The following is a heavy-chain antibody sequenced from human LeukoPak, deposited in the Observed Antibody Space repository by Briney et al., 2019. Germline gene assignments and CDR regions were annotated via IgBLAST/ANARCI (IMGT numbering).Heavy chain of an antibody. CDR2: MNPNSGNT. Sequence: ASVKVSCKASGYTFTSYDINWVRQATGQGLEWMGWMNPNSGNTGYAQKFQGRVTMTRNTSISTAYMELSSLRSEDTAVYYCARGAFMITLGEHLYYFDYWGQGTLVTVSS. CDR1: GYTFTSYD. D-gene: IGHD3-16*01. V-gene: IGHV1-8*01. CDR3: ARGAFMITLGEHLYYFDY. J-gene: IGHJ4*02.